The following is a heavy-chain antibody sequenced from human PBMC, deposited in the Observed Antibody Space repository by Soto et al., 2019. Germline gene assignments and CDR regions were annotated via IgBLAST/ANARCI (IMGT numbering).Heavy chain of an antibody. CDR3: ARVGQFTGWFDS. CDR2: SSAYNGDT. V-gene: IGHV1-18*04. D-gene: IGHD1-26*01. CDR1: GYTFTIYG. J-gene: IGHJ5*01. Sequence: QVQLVQSGAEVKKPGASVKVSCKASGYTFTIYGISWVRQAPGQGLEWMGWSSAYNGDTKYAQKYQGRVTMTTDTSTSTGYMELRSLRFDDTAVYYCARVGQFTGWFDSWGQGTLVTVSS.